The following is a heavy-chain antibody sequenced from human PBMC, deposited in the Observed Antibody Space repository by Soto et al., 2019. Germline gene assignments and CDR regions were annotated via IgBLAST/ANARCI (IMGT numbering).Heavy chain of an antibody. CDR3: ARVAYCGGDRYYFDY. Sequence: GGSLRLSCAASGFTFSSYDMHWVRQATGKGLEWVSAIGTAGDTYYPGSVKGRFTISRENAKNSLYLQMNSLRAGDTAVYYCARVAYCGGDRYYFDYWGQGTLVTVSS. CDR1: GFTFSSYD. V-gene: IGHV3-13*01. J-gene: IGHJ4*02. CDR2: IGTAGDT. D-gene: IGHD2-21*02.